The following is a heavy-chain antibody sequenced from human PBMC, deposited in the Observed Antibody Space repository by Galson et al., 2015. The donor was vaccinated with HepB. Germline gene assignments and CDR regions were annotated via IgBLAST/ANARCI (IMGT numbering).Heavy chain of an antibody. CDR1: EFAFHSYT. D-gene: IGHD1-26*01. CDR2: VSYDGSYK. CDR3: ARGIVGTTYLDS. J-gene: IGHJ4*02. Sequence: SLRLSCAASEFAFHSYTLHWVRQAPGKGLEWVALVSYDGSYKYYADSVKGRFTFSRDNSKNMSYLQMNSLKLEDTALYYCARGIVGTTYLDSWGQGTLVTVSS. V-gene: IGHV3-30*04.